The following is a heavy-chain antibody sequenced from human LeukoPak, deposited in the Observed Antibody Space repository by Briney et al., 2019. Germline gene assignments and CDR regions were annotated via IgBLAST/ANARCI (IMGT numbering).Heavy chain of an antibody. CDR2: ISSSGSTI. V-gene: IGHV3-11*01. J-gene: IGHJ4*02. Sequence: GGSLRLSCAASGFTFSDYYMSWIRQAPGKGLEWVSYISSSGSTIYYADSVKGRFTISRDNSKNTLYLQMNSLRAEDTAVYYCAKVSPRGGVTYDYWGQGTLVTVSS. D-gene: IGHD3-10*01. CDR1: GFTFSDYY. CDR3: AKVSPRGGVTYDY.